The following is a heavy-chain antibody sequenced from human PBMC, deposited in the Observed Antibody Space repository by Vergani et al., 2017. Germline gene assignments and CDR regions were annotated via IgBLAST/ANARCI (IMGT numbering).Heavy chain of an antibody. CDR3: ARHSPYRITMIVVVPAGMDV. CDR2: IYHSGIT. D-gene: IGHD3-22*01. CDR1: GYSISSGYY. V-gene: IGHV4-38-2*01. J-gene: IGHJ6*02. Sequence: QVQLQESGPGLVKPSETLSLTCAVSGYSISSGYYWGWIRQPPGKGLEWIGIIYHSGITYYNPSLKGRVTISVDTSKNQFSLKLSSVTAAGTAVYYCARHSPYRITMIVVVPAGMDVWGQGTTVTVSS.